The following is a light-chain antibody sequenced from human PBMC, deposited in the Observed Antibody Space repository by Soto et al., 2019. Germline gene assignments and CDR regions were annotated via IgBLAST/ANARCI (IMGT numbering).Light chain of an antibody. Sequence: EIVLTQSPGTLSLSPGERATLSCRASPSVSSSYLAWYQQKPGQAPMLLIYGASSRATGIPDRFSGSWSGTDFTLTISRLEPEDFAVYYCQQYGSSPPWTFGQGTKVDIK. CDR1: PSVSSSY. CDR3: QQYGSSPPWT. V-gene: IGKV3-20*01. CDR2: GAS. J-gene: IGKJ1*01.